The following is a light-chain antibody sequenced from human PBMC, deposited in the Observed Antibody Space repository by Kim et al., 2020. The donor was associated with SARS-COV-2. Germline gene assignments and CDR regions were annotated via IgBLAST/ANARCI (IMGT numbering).Light chain of an antibody. CDR2: GAS. J-gene: IGKJ4*01. CDR1: QSVSSN. Sequence: EIRMTQSPATLSVSPGERATLSCRASQSVSSNLAWYQQKPGQAPRLLIYGASTWATGIPARFSGSGSGTEFTLTISSLQSEDFAIYYCQQYNNWPPTFGGGTKVEIK. V-gene: IGKV3-15*01. CDR3: QQYNNWPPT.